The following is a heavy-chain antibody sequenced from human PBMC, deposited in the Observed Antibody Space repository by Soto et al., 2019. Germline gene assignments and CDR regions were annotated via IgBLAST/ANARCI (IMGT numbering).Heavy chain of an antibody. CDR3: AKPGGIAVAGTGYGAFDI. D-gene: IGHD6-19*01. CDR2: ISWNSGSI. CDR1: GFTFDDYA. V-gene: IGHV3-9*01. J-gene: IGHJ3*02. Sequence: EVQLVESGGGLVQPGRSLRLSCAASGFTFDDYAMHWVRQAPGNGLEWVSGISWNSGSIGYADSVKGRFTISRDNAKNSLYLQMNSLRAEDTALYYCAKPGGIAVAGTGYGAFDIWGQGTMVTVSS.